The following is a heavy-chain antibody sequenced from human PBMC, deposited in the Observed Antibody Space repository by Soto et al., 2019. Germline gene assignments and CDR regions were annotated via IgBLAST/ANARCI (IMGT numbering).Heavy chain of an antibody. CDR1: GFTFSDYY. Sequence: QVQLVESGGGLVKPGGSLRLSCAASGFTFSDYYMSWIRQAPGKGLEWVSYISSSGSTIYSPDTVKGRFTISRDNDKNSLYLQRNSRRDEDTAVYYCATLGYCSGGSCYWVGYWGQGTLVTVSS. CDR3: ATLGYCSGGSCYWVGY. D-gene: IGHD2-15*01. CDR2: ISSSGSTI. V-gene: IGHV3-11*01. J-gene: IGHJ4*02.